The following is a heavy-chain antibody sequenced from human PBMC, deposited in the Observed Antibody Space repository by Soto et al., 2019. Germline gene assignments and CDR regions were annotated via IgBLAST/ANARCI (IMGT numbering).Heavy chain of an antibody. D-gene: IGHD1-20*01. CDR3: ARDISKYGMDV. CDR2: IYYSGST. CDR1: GGSSSSYY. J-gene: IGHJ6*02. V-gene: IGHV4-59*01. Sequence: SAXLSLTCTVSGGSSSSYYWSWIRQPPGKGLEWIGDIYYSGSTNYNPSLKSRVTISVDTSKNQFSVKVSSVTDADQAVYYCARDISKYGMDVWGQGNTVTVSS.